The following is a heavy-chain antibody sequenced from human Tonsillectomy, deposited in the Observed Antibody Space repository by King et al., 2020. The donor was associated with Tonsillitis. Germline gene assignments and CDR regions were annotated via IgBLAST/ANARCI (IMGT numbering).Heavy chain of an antibody. D-gene: IGHD6-25*01. Sequence: QLVQSGAEVKKPGESLKISCKGSGYSFTSYWIGWVRQMPGKGLEWMGKLYPCDSDTRYNPSFQGQVTISPGKSISTAYLQWSSLKASDTAMYYCARREATQRAFDIWGQGTMVTVSS. V-gene: IGHV5-51*01. CDR1: GYSFTSYW. CDR3: ARREATQRAFDI. J-gene: IGHJ3*02. CDR2: LYPCDSDT.